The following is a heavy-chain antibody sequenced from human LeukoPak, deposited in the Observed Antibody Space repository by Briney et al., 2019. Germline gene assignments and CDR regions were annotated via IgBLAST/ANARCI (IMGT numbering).Heavy chain of an antibody. CDR1: GFTFSTYS. CDR3: ARGSSSWYNWFDP. J-gene: IGHJ5*02. D-gene: IGHD6-13*01. V-gene: IGHV3-48*02. CDR2: ITSSGSI. Sequence: GGSLSLSCAASGFTFSTYSMNCVRQAPGKGMEWVSHITSSGSIYYADSVKGRFTISRDNAKDSLYLQMNSLRDEDTAVYFCARGSSSWYNWFDPWGQGTLVTVSS.